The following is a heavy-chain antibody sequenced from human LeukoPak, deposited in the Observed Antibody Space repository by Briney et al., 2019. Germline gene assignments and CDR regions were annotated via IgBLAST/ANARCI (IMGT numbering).Heavy chain of an antibody. Sequence: IPSETLSLTCTVSGGSISSSGYYWGWIRQSPGKGLEWIGSIYHSGSTYYNPSLKSRVTISLDTSKNQFSLKLSSVTAADTAIYYCARGLGRRWLQGFDYWGQGTLVTVSS. V-gene: IGHV4-39*07. J-gene: IGHJ4*02. D-gene: IGHD5-24*01. CDR2: IYHSGST. CDR1: GGSISSSGYY. CDR3: ARGLGRRWLQGFDY.